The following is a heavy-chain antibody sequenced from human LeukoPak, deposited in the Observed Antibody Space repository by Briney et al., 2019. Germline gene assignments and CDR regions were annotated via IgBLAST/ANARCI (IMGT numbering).Heavy chain of an antibody. Sequence: PSETLSLTCTVSGGSISSGDYYWGWIRQPPGKGLEWVGYIYYSGSTYYNPSLKSRVTISVDTSKNQFSLKLSSVTAADTAVYYCAREVGAAAGTRDYFDYWGQGTLVTVSS. J-gene: IGHJ4*02. CDR1: GGSISSGDYY. V-gene: IGHV4-30-4*01. D-gene: IGHD6-13*01. CDR2: IYYSGST. CDR3: AREVGAAAGTRDYFDY.